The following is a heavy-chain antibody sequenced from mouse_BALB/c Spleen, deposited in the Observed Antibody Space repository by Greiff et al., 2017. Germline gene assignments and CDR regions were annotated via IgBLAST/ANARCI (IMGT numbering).Heavy chain of an antibody. CDR1: GYTFTSYW. D-gene: IGHD2-1*01. CDR2: INPSTGYT. J-gene: IGHJ2*01. V-gene: IGHV1-7*01. Sequence: VQLQESGAELAKPGASVKMSCKASGYTFTSYWMHWVKQRPGQGLEWIGYINPSTGYTEYNQKFKDKATLTADKSSSTAYMQLSSLTSEDSAVYYCARLGNSFDYWGQGTTLTVSS. CDR3: ARLGNSFDY.